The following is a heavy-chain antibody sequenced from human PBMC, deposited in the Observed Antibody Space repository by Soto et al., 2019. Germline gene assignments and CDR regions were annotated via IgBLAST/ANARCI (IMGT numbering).Heavy chain of an antibody. Sequence: SETLSLTCTVSGGSVSSGSYYWSWIRQPPGKGLEWIGYIYYSGSTNYNPSLKSRVTISVDTSKNQFSLKLSSVTAADTAVYYCARATGGTLYYYYYGMDVWGQGTTVTVSS. CDR2: IYYSGST. J-gene: IGHJ6*02. CDR1: GGSVSSGSYY. V-gene: IGHV4-61*01. CDR3: ARATGGTLYYYYYGMDV. D-gene: IGHD1-26*01.